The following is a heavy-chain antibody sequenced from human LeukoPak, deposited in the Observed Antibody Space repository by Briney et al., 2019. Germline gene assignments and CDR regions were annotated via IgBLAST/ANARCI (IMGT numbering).Heavy chain of an antibody. D-gene: IGHD6-13*01. V-gene: IGHV3-23*01. CDR2: ISGSGGST. CDR1: GFTFSSYA. Sequence: PGESLRLSCAASGFTFSSYAMSWVRQAPGKGLEWVSAISGSGGSTYYADSVKGRFTISRDNSKNTLYLQMNSLRAEDTAVYYCAKASRAEPGYSSSWYGGNWFDPWGQGTLVTVSS. J-gene: IGHJ5*02. CDR3: AKASRAEPGYSSSWYGGNWFDP.